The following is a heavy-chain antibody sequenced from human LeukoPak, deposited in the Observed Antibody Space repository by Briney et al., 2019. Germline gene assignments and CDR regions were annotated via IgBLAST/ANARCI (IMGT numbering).Heavy chain of an antibody. J-gene: IGHJ6*03. Sequence: SETLSLTCAVYGGSFSGYYWRWIRQPPGKGLEWIGEINHSGSTNYNPSLKSRVTISVDTSKKQFSLTLSSVTAADTAVYYCARKVGITIFGQRPLYYYYYMDVWGKGTTVTVSS. D-gene: IGHD3-3*01. CDR3: ARKVGITIFGQRPLYYYYYMDV. CDR2: INHSGST. V-gene: IGHV4-34*01. CDR1: GGSFSGYY.